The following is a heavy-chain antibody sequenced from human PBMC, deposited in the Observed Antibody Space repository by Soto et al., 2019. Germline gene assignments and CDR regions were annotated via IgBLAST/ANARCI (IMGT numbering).Heavy chain of an antibody. CDR3: AGSYNWNDGYYYYYMEV. CDR2: IYSGGST. V-gene: IGHV3-53*04. CDR1: GFTVSSNY. D-gene: IGHD1-20*01. J-gene: IGHJ6*03. Sequence: PGGSLRLSCAASGFTVSSNYMSWVRQAPGKGLEWVSVIYSGGSTYYADSVKGRFTISRHNSKNTLYLQMNSLRAEDTAVYYCAGSYNWNDGYYYYYMEVWGKGTTVTVSS.